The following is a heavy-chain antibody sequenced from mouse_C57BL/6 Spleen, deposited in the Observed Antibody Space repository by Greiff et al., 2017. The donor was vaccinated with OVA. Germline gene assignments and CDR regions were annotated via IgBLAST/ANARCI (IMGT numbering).Heavy chain of an antibody. V-gene: IGHV5-6*01. Sequence: EVQGVESGGDLVKPGGSLKLSCAASGFTFSSYGMSWVRQTPDKRLEWVATISSGGSYTYYPDSVKGRFTISRDNAKNTLYLQMSSLKSEDTAMYYCARRRDYYGSSYFDYWGQGTTLTVSS. J-gene: IGHJ2*01. D-gene: IGHD1-1*01. CDR3: ARRRDYYGSSYFDY. CDR2: ISSGGSYT. CDR1: GFTFSSYG.